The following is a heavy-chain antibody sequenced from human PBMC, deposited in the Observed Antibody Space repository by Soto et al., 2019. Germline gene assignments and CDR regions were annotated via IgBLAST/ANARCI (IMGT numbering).Heavy chain of an antibody. Sequence: QLQLQESGSGLVKPSQTLSLTCAVSGGSISGTTYSWSWIRQPPGKGLEWIGYIYDSGNTYYNPSLKSQFSISVDRSKNQLSLKLSSVTAADTAVYYCARGQGAAAGHSNFDYWGQGARVTVSS. D-gene: IGHD6-13*01. CDR2: IYDSGNT. J-gene: IGHJ4*02. CDR1: GGSISGTTYS. V-gene: IGHV4-30-2*01. CDR3: ARGQGAAAGHSNFDY.